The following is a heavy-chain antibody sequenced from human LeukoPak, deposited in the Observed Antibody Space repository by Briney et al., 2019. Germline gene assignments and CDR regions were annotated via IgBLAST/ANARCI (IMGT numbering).Heavy chain of an antibody. CDR1: GYTLTGLS. Sequence: ASVKVSCKVSGYTLTGLSMHWVRLAPGKGLEWMGRFDPEDGETIYAQKFQGRVTMTEDTSTNTAYMELSSLRSEDTAVYYCATQQLVRFVLRFQHWGQGTLVTVSS. D-gene: IGHD6-13*01. J-gene: IGHJ1*01. CDR2: FDPEDGET. CDR3: ATQQLVRFVLRFQH. V-gene: IGHV1-24*01.